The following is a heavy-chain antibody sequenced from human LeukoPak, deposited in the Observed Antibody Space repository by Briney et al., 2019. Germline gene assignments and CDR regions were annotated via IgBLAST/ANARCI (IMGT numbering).Heavy chain of an antibody. V-gene: IGHV3-7*01. CDR3: ARDRGWQSFDY. CDR2: IKLDGSDK. Sequence: SGGSLRLSCAASGFTFSTYWMTWVRQFPGKGLERVANIKLDGSDKYYVDSVKGRFTISRDNAKNSLYLQMNSLRAEDTAVCYCARDRGWQSFDYWGQGTLVTVSS. CDR1: GFTFSTYW. D-gene: IGHD3-10*01. J-gene: IGHJ4*02.